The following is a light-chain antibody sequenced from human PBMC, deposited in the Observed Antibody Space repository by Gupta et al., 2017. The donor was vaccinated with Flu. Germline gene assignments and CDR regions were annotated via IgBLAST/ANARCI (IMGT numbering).Light chain of an antibody. V-gene: IGLV1-44*01. J-gene: IGLJ1*01. Sequence: QSVLTQPPSASGTPGQRVTISCSGSSSNVGSTTVNWYQQRPGTAPKLLIYSNNQRPSGVPDRFSGSKSGTSASLAISGLQSEDEADYYCAAWDDSLNAVFGTGTKVTVL. CDR2: SNN. CDR3: AAWDDSLNAV. CDR1: SSNVGSTT.